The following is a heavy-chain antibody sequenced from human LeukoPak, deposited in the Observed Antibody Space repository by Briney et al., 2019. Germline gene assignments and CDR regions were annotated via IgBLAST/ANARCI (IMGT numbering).Heavy chain of an antibody. CDR2: INPNSGGT. J-gene: IGHJ4*02. Sequence: ASVKVSCKASGYTFTGYYMHWVRQAPGQGLEWMGWINPNSGGTNYAQKFQGRVTMTRDTSISTAYMELSRLRSDDTAVYYCARRHDYYDSSGYSYWGQGTLVTVSS. D-gene: IGHD3-22*01. V-gene: IGHV1-2*02. CDR3: ARRHDYYDSSGYSY. CDR1: GYTFTGYY.